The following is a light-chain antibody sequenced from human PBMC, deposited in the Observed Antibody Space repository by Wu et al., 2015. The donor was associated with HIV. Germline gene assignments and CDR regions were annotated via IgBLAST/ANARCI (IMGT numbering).Light chain of an antibody. CDR3: HQYNNWPPKST. V-gene: IGKV3-15*01. CDR1: QSVSRP. J-gene: IGKJ1*01. Sequence: ATLSCRASQSVSRPRRPGISIDVARLPGSSSMMHPPGPLVVPARFSGSGSGTEFTLTINRVQSEDFAVYYCHQYNNWPPKSTFGQGTKVEIK. CDR2: MHP.